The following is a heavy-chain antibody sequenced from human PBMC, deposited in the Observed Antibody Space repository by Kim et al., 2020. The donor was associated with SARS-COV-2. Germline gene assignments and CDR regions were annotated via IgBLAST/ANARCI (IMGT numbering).Heavy chain of an antibody. CDR1: GFTFSSYS. Sequence: GGSLRLSCAASGFTFSSYSMNWVRQAPGKGLEWVSSISSSSSYTYYADSMKGRFTISRDNAKNSLYLQINSLRAEDTAVYYCARVGEEVPGYSSGWGAGFDYWGQGTLVTVSS. CDR3: ARVGEEVPGYSSGWGAGFDY. J-gene: IGHJ4*02. CDR2: ISSSSSYT. V-gene: IGHV3-21*01. D-gene: IGHD6-19*01.